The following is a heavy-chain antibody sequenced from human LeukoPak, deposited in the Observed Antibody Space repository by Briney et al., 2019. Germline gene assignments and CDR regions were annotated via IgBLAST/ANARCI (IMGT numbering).Heavy chain of an antibody. CDR2: ISGSGGGT. CDR1: GFTFSPYS. D-gene: IGHD6-19*01. V-gene: IGHV3-23*01. CDR3: AKAGIAVTATYSFDY. J-gene: IGHJ4*02. Sequence: PGGSLRLSCAASGFTFSPYSMNWVRQAPGKGLEWVSAISGSGGGTYYADSVKGRFTISRDNSKNTLFLQMNSLRAEDTALYYCAKAGIAVTATYSFDYWGQGALVTVSS.